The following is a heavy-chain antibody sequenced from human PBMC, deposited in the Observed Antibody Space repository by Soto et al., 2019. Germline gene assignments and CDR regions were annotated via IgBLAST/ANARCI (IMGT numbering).Heavy chain of an antibody. CDR2: IIPLSGTT. J-gene: IGHJ5*02. Sequence: QVQLVQSGAEVKKPGSSVKVSCKASGGSFGSFVITWVRQAPGQGLEWVGGIIPLSGTTNYAQKFQGRLTITAAESTNTADMELTSLRSDDTAVYYCAREGVGGAWFDPWGQGTPVTVSS. CDR1: GGSFGSFV. V-gene: IGHV1-69*01. CDR3: AREGVGGAWFDP. D-gene: IGHD3-16*01.